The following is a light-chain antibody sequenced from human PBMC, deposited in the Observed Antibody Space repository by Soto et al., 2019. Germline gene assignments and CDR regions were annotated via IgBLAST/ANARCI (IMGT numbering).Light chain of an antibody. CDR3: QQRYRTPPT. Sequence: DIQMTQSPSSLSASVGDRVTITCRASQSISSYLNWYQQKPGKAPKLLIYAASSLQSGVPSRFSGSGSGTDFTLTISSLQPEDFATYYFQQRYRTPPTLGQGTKVEIK. CDR1: QSISSY. V-gene: IGKV1-39*01. J-gene: IGKJ1*01. CDR2: AAS.